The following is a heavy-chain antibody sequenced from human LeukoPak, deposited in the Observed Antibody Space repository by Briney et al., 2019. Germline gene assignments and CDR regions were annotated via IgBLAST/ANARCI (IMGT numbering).Heavy chain of an antibody. D-gene: IGHD3-10*01. CDR3: ARGGVRGGNDAFDI. J-gene: IGHJ3*02. V-gene: IGHV3-21*01. CDR2: ISSSSSYI. CDR1: GFTFSSYS. Sequence: GGSLRLSCAASGFTFSSYSMNWVRQAPGKGLEWVSSISSSSSYIYYADSVKGRFTISRDNAKNSLYLQMNSLRAEDTAVYYCARGGVRGGNDAFDIWGQGTMVTVSS.